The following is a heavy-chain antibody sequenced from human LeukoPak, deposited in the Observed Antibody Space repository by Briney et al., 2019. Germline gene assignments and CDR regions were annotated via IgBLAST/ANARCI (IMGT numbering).Heavy chain of an antibody. Sequence: GGSLRLSCAASGFTFTDYYMSWIRQAPWKGLEGVAYIGLTGSPTYYADSVKGRFTISRDNAKKSVHLQMNSLRVEDTAVYFCAREDYYYSSGYWGQGTLVTVSS. CDR3: AREDYYYSSGY. V-gene: IGHV3-11*04. J-gene: IGHJ4*02. D-gene: IGHD3-10*01. CDR2: IGLTGSPT. CDR1: GFTFTDYY.